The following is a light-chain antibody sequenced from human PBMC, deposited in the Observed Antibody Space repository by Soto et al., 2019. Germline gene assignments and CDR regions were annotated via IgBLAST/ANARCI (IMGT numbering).Light chain of an antibody. Sequence: EIVLAQSPATLSAFPGDRVTLSCRASQSINTRLAWYQQRPGQAPRLLIYQTSTRAAGIPARFSASGSGTEFTLTITDVQPEDFALYYCHQRQSWPRTFGQGTKVDIK. J-gene: IGKJ1*01. CDR2: QTS. CDR3: HQRQSWPRT. CDR1: QSINTR. V-gene: IGKV3-11*01.